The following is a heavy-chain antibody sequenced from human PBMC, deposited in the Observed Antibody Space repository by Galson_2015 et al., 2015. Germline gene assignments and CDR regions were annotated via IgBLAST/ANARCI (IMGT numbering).Heavy chain of an antibody. Sequence: SLRLSCAASGLTFGDYAMSWVRQAPGKGLEWVGFIRSKAYGGTTEYAASVKGRFTISRDDSKSIAYLQMNSLKTEDTAVYYCTREMTTPFLDNYQYYAMDVWGQGTTVTVSS. CDR3: TREMTTPFLDNYQYYAMDV. D-gene: IGHD4-17*01. CDR2: IRSKAYGGTT. CDR1: GLTFGDYA. J-gene: IGHJ6*02. V-gene: IGHV3-49*04.